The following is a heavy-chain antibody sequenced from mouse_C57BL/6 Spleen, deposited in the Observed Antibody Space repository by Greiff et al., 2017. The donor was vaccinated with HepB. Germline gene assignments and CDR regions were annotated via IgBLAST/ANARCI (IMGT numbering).Heavy chain of an antibody. Sequence: VMLVESGPGLVAPSQSLSITCTVSGFSLTSYAISWVRQPPGKGLEWLGVIWTGGGTNYNSALKSRLSISKDNSKSQVFLKMNSLQTDDTARYYCARNRRYSNPYAMDYWGQGTSVTVSS. CDR3: ARNRRYSNPYAMDY. V-gene: IGHV2-9-1*01. D-gene: IGHD2-5*01. CDR1: GFSLTSYA. CDR2: IWTGGGT. J-gene: IGHJ4*01.